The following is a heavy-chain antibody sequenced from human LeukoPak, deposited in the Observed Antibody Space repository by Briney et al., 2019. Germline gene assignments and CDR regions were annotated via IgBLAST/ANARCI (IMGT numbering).Heavy chain of an antibody. V-gene: IGHV3-23*01. J-gene: IGHJ4*02. CDR2: IGGRDGST. CDR3: AKGHYYGSGSLDY. D-gene: IGHD3-10*01. CDR1: GFTFSSYG. Sequence: GGSLRLSCAASGFTFSSYGMSWVRQAPGKGLEWVSAIGGRDGSTYYADSVEGRFTISRDNPKNTLYVQMNSLRAEDTAVYYCAKGHYYGSGSLDYWGQGTLVTVSS.